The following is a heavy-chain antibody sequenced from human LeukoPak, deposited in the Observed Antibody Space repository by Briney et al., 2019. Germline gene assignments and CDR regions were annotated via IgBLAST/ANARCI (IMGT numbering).Heavy chain of an antibody. Sequence: GGSLRLSCAASGFTFDDYAMHWVRHAPGKGLEWVSGISWNSGSIGYADSVKGRFTISRDNSKNTLYLQMNSLRAEDTAVYYCASERPSSSWYDYWGQGTLVTVSS. CDR1: GFTFDDYA. D-gene: IGHD6-13*01. V-gene: IGHV3-9*01. CDR3: ASERPSSSWYDY. J-gene: IGHJ4*02. CDR2: ISWNSGSI.